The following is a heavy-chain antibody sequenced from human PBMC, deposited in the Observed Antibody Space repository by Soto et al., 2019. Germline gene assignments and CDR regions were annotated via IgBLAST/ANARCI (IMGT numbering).Heavy chain of an antibody. D-gene: IGHD3-10*01. CDR3: ARVPSFGVLHYYYYGMDV. J-gene: IGHJ6*01. CDR1: GYTFSSYG. V-gene: IGHV1-18*01. Sequence: ASVKVSCKASGYTFSSYGICWVRQAPGYGLRGMGWTTVPNGITIYPQKLHGGVTMTTDTSTSTADMEPRSLRAADTAVYNCARVPSFGVLHYYYYGMDVWGQGTKVTVSS. CDR2: TTVPNGIT.